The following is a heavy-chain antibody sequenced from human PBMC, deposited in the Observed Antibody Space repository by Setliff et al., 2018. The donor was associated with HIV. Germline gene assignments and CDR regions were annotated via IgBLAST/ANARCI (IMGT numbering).Heavy chain of an antibody. CDR3: ARHPYYYDINGYAGGFDY. CDR1: GYIFTGYW. CDR2: IHPVDSDV. J-gene: IGHJ4*02. D-gene: IGHD3-22*01. Sequence: GESLKISCQGSGYIFTGYWVGWVRQMAGKGLEWMGMIHPVDSDVRYSPSFEGQVTISADKSTSTAYLQWTGLKASDTAMYYCARHPYYYDINGYAGGFDYWGQGTLVTVSS. V-gene: IGHV5-51*01.